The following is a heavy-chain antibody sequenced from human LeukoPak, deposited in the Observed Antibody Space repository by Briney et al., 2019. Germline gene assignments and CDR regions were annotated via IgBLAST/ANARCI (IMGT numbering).Heavy chain of an antibody. J-gene: IGHJ4*02. CDR2: IKQDGSEK. Sequence: GGSLRLSCAASGFTFSSYWMSWVRQAPGKGLEWVANIKQDGSEKYYVDSVKGRFTISRDNAKNSLYLQMNSLRAEDTAVYYCARDPPEDYDFWSGSFDYWGQGTLVTVSS. V-gene: IGHV3-7*01. D-gene: IGHD3-3*01. CDR1: GFTFSSYW. CDR3: ARDPPEDYDFWSGSFDY.